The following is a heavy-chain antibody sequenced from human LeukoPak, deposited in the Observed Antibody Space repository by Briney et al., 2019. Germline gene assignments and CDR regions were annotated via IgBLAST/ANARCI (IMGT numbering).Heavy chain of an antibody. CDR2: IYYSGST. J-gene: IGHJ4*02. Sequence: SETLSLTCTVSGGXISSYYCSWIRQPPGKGLEWIGYIYYSGSTNYNPSLKSRVTISVDTSKNQFSLKLSSVTAADTAVYYCAASVSSSWYMDFDYWGQGTLVTVSS. V-gene: IGHV4-59*01. CDR3: AASVSSSWYMDFDY. CDR1: GGXISSYY. D-gene: IGHD6-13*01.